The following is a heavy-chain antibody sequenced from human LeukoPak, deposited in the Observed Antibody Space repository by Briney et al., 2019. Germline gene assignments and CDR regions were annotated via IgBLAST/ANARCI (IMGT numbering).Heavy chain of an antibody. CDR1: GFTFDDYG. Sequence: GGSLRLSCAASGFTFDDYGMSWVRQAPGKGLEWVSGINWNGGSTGYADSVKGRFTISRDNAKNSLYLQMNNQRAEDTALYYCARVNSDYYDSSGYYYWGQGTLVTVSS. CDR3: ARVNSDYYDSSGYYY. D-gene: IGHD3-22*01. CDR2: INWNGGST. J-gene: IGHJ4*02. V-gene: IGHV3-20*04.